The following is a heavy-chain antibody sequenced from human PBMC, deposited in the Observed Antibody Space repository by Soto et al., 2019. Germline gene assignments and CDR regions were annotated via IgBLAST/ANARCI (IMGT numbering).Heavy chain of an antibody. CDR1: GFTFSSNS. Sequence: ESGGGLVQPGGSLRLSCAASGFTFSSNSMNWVRQAPGKGLEWISYISSSSSTIYADSVKGRFTISRDNAKKSLYLQMNSLRDEDTAVYYCARVIWSGHLTSDLWGQGTLVTVSS. V-gene: IGHV3-48*02. D-gene: IGHD3-3*01. CDR2: ISSSSSTI. CDR3: ARVIWSGHLTSDL. J-gene: IGHJ5*02.